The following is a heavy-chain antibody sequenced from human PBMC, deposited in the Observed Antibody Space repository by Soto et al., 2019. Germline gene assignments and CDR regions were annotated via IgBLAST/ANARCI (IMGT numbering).Heavy chain of an antibody. D-gene: IGHD2-2*01. J-gene: IGHJ6*03. CDR1: GFTFSSYA. CDR2: ISGSGGST. CDR3: AKHLGYCSSTSCYGVDYYYYMDV. V-gene: IGHV3-23*01. Sequence: GGSLRLSCAASGFTFSSYAMSWVRQAPGKGLEWVSAISGSGGSTYYADSVKGRFTISRDNSKNTLYLQMNSLRAEDTAVYYCAKHLGYCSSTSCYGVDYYYYMDVWGKGTTVTVSS.